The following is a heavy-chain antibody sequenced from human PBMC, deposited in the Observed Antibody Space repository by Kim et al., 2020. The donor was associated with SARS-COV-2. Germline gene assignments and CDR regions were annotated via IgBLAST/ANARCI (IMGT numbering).Heavy chain of an antibody. CDR2: FYYSGTT. J-gene: IGHJ5*02. CDR1: GGSMSSGTYC. Sequence: SETLSLTYTVSGGSMSSGTYCWGWVRQPPGKGLEWIGTFYYSGTTYYSASLKSRVTISADTSRNQFSLTLTAVTAADTAVYYCATNGKGQPLNWFDPWGQGTLVTVSS. V-gene: IGHV4-39*01. CDR3: ATNGKGQPLNWFDP. D-gene: IGHD5-18*01.